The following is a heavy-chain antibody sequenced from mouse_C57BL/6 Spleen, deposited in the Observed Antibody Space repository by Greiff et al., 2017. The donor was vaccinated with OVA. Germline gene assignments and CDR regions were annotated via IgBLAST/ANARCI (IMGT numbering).Heavy chain of an antibody. CDR1: GYSFTGYY. J-gene: IGHJ2*01. D-gene: IGHD2-4*01. Sequence: VQLQQSGPELVKPGASVKISCKASGYSFTGYYMNWVKQSPEQSLEWIGEINPSTGGTTYNQKFKAKATLTVDKSSSTAYMQLNSLTSEDAAVYYCARVFFYYDYDQGYDFDYWGQGTTLTVSS. CDR3: ARVFFYYDYDQGYDFDY. CDR2: INPSTGGT. V-gene: IGHV1-42*01.